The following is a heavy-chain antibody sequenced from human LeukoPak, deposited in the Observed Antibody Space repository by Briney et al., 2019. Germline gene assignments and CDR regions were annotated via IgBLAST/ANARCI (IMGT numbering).Heavy chain of an antibody. CDR3: ARPKDTNSIEDAFDI. CDR1: GLTFSSYA. J-gene: IGHJ3*02. D-gene: IGHD3-3*02. Sequence: GGSLRLSCAASGLTFSSYAMHWVRQAPGKGLEWVAVISYDGSNKYYADSVKGRFTISRDNSKNTLYLQMNSLRAEDTAVYYCARPKDTNSIEDAFDIWGQGTMVTVSS. CDR2: ISYDGSNK. V-gene: IGHV3-30-3*01.